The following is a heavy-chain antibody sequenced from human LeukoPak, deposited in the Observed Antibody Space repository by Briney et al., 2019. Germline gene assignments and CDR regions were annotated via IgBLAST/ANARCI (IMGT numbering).Heavy chain of an antibody. CDR1: GFTFSSYS. J-gene: IGHJ4*02. CDR2: ISSSGSTI. Sequence: GGSLRLSCAASGFTFSSYSMNWVRQAPGKGLEWVSYISSSGSTIYYADSVKGRFTISRDNAKNSLYLQMNSLRAEDTAVYYCARPPLGDTAMPIWGQGTLVTVSS. V-gene: IGHV3-48*04. D-gene: IGHD5-18*01. CDR3: ARPPLGDTAMPI.